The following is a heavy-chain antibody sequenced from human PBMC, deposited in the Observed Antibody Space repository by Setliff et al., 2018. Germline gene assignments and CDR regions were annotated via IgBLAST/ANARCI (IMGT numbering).Heavy chain of an antibody. CDR1: GETFTRYS. CDR2: MDTGTGKK. J-gene: IGHJ4*02. V-gene: IGHV1-3*04. CDR3: AKDRSRDYDDSSGYDH. Sequence: ASVKVSCKASGETFTRYSIHWVRQAPGQRLEWIGYMDTGTGKKEYSQKFRDRVTISRDDGKNSLYLQMNRLRAEDTALYYCAKDRSRDYDDSSGYDHWGQGTLVTVSS. D-gene: IGHD3-22*01.